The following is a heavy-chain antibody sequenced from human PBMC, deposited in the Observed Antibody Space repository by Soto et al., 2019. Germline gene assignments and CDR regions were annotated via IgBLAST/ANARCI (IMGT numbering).Heavy chain of an antibody. D-gene: IGHD4-17*01. CDR1: GGSFSGYY. CDR2: INHSGST. V-gene: IGHV4-34*01. J-gene: IGHJ4*02. CDR3: ARVYARTVYGDYAPDGDY. Sequence: NTSETLSLTCAVYGGSFSGYYWSWIRQPPGKGLEWIGEINHSGSTNYNPSLKSRVTISVDTSKNQFSLKLSSVTAADTAVYYCARVYARTVYGDYAPDGDYWGQGTLVTVSS.